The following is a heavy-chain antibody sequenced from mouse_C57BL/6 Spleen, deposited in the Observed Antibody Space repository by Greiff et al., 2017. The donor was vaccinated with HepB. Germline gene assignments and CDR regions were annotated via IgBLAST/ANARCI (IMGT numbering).Heavy chain of an antibody. Sequence: QVQLQQPGAELVRPGSSVKLSCKASGYTFTSYWMHWVKQRPIQGLEWIGNIDPSDSETHYNQKCKDKATLTGDKSSSTAYMQRSSLTSEDSAVYYCARSSDYSNSWFAYWGQGTLVTVSA. CDR3: ARSSDYSNSWFAY. J-gene: IGHJ3*01. CDR1: GYTFTSYW. V-gene: IGHV1-52*01. D-gene: IGHD2-5*01. CDR2: IDPSDSET.